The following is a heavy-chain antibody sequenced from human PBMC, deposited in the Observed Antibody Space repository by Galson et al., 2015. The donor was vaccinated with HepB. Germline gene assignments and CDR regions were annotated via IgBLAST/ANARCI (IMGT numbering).Heavy chain of an antibody. CDR2: IKGGSSTI. CDR1: GFTFSTYS. Sequence: SLRLSCAASGFTFSTYSLNWVRQAPGKGLEWVSYIKGGSSTIYYADSVKGRFTISRDNAKNSLYLQMNSLRPDDTAVYYCARRRNHYFDYWGQGTLVTVSS. V-gene: IGHV3-48*04. CDR3: ARRRNHYFDY. D-gene: IGHD1-14*01. J-gene: IGHJ4*02.